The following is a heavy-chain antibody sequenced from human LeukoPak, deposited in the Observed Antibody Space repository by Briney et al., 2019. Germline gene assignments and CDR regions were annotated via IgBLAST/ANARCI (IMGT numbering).Heavy chain of an antibody. J-gene: IGHJ4*02. CDR2: IFPGDSDT. V-gene: IGHV5-51*01. Sequence: GESLKISCKGSAYSFTNDWIGWGRQGPGKGLEWMGIIFPGDSDTIYSPSFQGQVTISADKSINTAYLKWSSLKASDTAIYFCATSESQTKFDYWGQGTLVTVSS. CDR1: AYSFTNDW. D-gene: IGHD1/OR15-1a*01. CDR3: ATSESQTKFDY.